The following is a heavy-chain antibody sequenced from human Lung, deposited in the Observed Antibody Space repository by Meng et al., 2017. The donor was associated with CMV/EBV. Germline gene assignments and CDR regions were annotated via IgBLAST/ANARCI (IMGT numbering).Heavy chain of an antibody. D-gene: IGHD2-15*01. CDR2: INTNTGNP. Sequence: QVAVVHCGSELKKLWASVKVSCKASGYTFTSYAMNWVRQAPGQGLEWMGWINTNTGNPTYAQGFTGRFVFSLDTSVSTAYLQISSLKAADTAVYYCARLYCSGGSCYTIDYWGQGTLVTVSS. CDR3: ARLYCSGGSCYTIDY. CDR1: GYTFTSYA. J-gene: IGHJ4*02. V-gene: IGHV7-4-1*02.